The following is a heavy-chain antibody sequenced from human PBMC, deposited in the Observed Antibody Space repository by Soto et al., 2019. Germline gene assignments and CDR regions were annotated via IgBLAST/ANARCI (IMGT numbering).Heavy chain of an antibody. CDR1: GFTFSSYA. V-gene: IGHV3-23*01. CDR2: ISGSGGST. J-gene: IGHJ4*02. Sequence: PGGSLRLSCAASGFTFSSYAMSWVRQAPGKGLEWVSAISGSGGSTYYADSVKGRFTISRDNSKNTLYLQMNSLRAEDTAVYYCAKGDYYDSSGYQDYWAQGTLVTAPQ. D-gene: IGHD3-22*01. CDR3: AKGDYYDSSGYQDY.